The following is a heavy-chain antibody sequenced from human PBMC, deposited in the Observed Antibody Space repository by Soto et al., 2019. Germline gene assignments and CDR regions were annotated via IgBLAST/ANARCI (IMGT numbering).Heavy chain of an antibody. V-gene: IGHV1-3*01. D-gene: IGHD2-21*02. CDR2: INAGNGNT. Sequence: QVQLVQYGDEVKKPGASVKVSCKASGYTFTSYAMHWVRQSPGQRLEWMGWINAGNGNTKYSQKFQGRVTITRDTSARTAYMELRSLRSEDTAVYYCARAMENCGCACKNWYFDLWGRGNLLTVS. CDR1: GYTFTSYA. CDR3: ARAMENCGCACKNWYFDL. J-gene: IGHJ2*01.